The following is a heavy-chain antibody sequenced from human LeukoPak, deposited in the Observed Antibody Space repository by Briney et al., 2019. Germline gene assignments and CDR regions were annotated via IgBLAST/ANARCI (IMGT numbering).Heavy chain of an antibody. CDR1: GGSISNYY. CDR2: ISYIGST. CDR3: AGSYYYYMDV. V-gene: IGHV4-59*01. Sequence: SETLSLTCTVSGGSISNYYWSWIRQPPGMGLEWIGYISYIGSTNYNPSLKSRVTISEDTSKNQFSLKLSSVTAADTAVYYCAGSYYYYMDVWGKGTTVTVSS. J-gene: IGHJ6*03.